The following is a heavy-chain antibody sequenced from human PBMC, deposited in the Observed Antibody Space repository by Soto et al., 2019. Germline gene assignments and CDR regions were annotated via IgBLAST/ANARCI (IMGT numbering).Heavy chain of an antibody. V-gene: IGHV3-21*01. CDR3: AREYGSGSHFDY. Sequence: EVQLVESGGGLVKPGGSLRLSCSASGFTFSTYSMNWVRQAPGKGLEWVSSISSSSTYIYYADSVKGRFTISRDNNKNSLYLQINRLRAEDTAVYYCAREYGSGSHFDYWGQGTLVTVSS. J-gene: IGHJ4*02. CDR1: GFTFSTYS. CDR2: ISSSSTYI. D-gene: IGHD3-10*01.